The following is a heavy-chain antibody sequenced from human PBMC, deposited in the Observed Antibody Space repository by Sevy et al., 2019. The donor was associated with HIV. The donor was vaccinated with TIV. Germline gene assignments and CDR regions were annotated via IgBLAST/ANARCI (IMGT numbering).Heavy chain of an antibody. CDR3: ARDNGYDGRRYSPGY. D-gene: IGHD3-16*01. CDR2: LSYDGNIK. Sequence: GGSLRLSCAASGFTFDTYAMHWVRQAPGKGLEWVAVLSYDGNIKYYADSVKGRFNICGDDSNNTLYLQMNSLRDEDMAVYYCARDNGYDGRRYSPGYWGQGALVTVSS. V-gene: IGHV3-30-3*01. J-gene: IGHJ4*02. CDR1: GFTFDTYA.